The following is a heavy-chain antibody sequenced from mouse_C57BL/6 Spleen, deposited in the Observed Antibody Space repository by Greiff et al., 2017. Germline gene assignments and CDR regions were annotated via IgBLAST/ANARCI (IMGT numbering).Heavy chain of an antibody. CDR2: IDPSDSYT. Sequence: QVQLQQPGAELVKPGASVKLSCKASGYTFTSYWMQWVKQRPGQGLEWIGEIDPSDSYTNYNQKFKGKATLTVDTSSSTAYMQLSSLTSEDSAVYYCARWDYGSSPDDWGQGTTLTVSS. V-gene: IGHV1-50*01. D-gene: IGHD1-1*01. CDR3: ARWDYGSSPDD. CDR1: GYTFTSYW. J-gene: IGHJ2*01.